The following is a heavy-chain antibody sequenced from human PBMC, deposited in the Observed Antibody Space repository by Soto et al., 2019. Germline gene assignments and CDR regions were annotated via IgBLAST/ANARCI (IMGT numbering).Heavy chain of an antibody. Sequence: SGGSLRLSCAASGFTFGSYSMNWVRQAPGKGLEWVSSISSTSSYIYHADSVRGRFTISRDNAKNSLYLQLNSLRAEDTAVYYCARPNARYIAAFDYWGQGTLVTVSS. D-gene: IGHD6-13*01. J-gene: IGHJ4*02. V-gene: IGHV3-21*01. CDR3: ARPNARYIAAFDY. CDR1: GFTFGSYS. CDR2: ISSTSSYI.